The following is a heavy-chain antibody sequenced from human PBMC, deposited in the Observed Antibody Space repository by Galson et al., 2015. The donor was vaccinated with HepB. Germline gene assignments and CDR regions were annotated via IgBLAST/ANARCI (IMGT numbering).Heavy chain of an antibody. Sequence: SLRLSCAASEFTFSSYWMTWVRQAPGKGLEWVANIRQDGNEKYYVDSVKGRFTISRDNAKSSLYLQMSSLRVEDTAVYYCARASSGRNVGPHDCWGQGALVTVSS. V-gene: IGHV3-7*03. J-gene: IGHJ4*02. CDR3: ARASSGRNVGPHDC. D-gene: IGHD3-22*01. CDR2: IRQDGNEK. CDR1: EFTFSSYW.